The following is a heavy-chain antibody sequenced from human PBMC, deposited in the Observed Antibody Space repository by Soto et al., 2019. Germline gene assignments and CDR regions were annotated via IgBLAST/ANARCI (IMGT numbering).Heavy chain of an antibody. D-gene: IGHD3-16*01. CDR1: GFTFSSYA. V-gene: IGHV3-64*01. Sequence: GGSLRLSCAASGFTFSSYAMHWVCQAPGKGLEYVSAISSNGGSTYYANSVKGRFTISRDNSKNTLYLQMGSLRAEDMAVYYCARSYYDYIWGSSGFDYWGQGTLVTVPQ. J-gene: IGHJ4*02. CDR2: ISSNGGST. CDR3: ARSYYDYIWGSSGFDY.